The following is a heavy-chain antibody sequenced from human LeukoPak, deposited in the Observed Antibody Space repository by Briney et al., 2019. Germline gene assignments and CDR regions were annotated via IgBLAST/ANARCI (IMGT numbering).Heavy chain of an antibody. CDR2: ISYDGSNK. CDR3: ARDPSYYYFDY. D-gene: IGHD1-26*01. Sequence: GGSPRLSCAASGFTFSSYAMHWVRQAPGKGLEWVAVISYDGSNKYYADSVKGRFTISRDNSKNTLYLQMNSLRAEDTAVYYCARDPSYYYFDYWGQGTLVTVSS. J-gene: IGHJ4*02. V-gene: IGHV3-30-3*01. CDR1: GFTFSSYA.